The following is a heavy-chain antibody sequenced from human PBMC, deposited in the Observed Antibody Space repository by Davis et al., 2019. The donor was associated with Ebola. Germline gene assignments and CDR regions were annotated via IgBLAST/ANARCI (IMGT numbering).Heavy chain of an antibody. CDR2: INPNSGGT. V-gene: IGHV1-2*06. J-gene: IGHJ3*02. CDR3: TTPGGQDSGYDVFDI. D-gene: IGHD5-12*01. CDR1: GYTFTNYY. Sequence: ASVKVSCKASGYTFTNYYMHWVRQAPGQGLEWMGRINPNSGGTNYAQKFQGRVTMTRDTSISTAYMELSRLRSDDTALYYCTTPGGQDSGYDVFDIWGQGTMVTVSS.